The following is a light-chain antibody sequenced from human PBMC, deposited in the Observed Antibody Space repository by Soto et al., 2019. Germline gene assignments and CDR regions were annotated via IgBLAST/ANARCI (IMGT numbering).Light chain of an antibody. CDR2: AAS. J-gene: IGKJ5*01. Sequence: DIQMTQSPSTMSASVGGRVTMTCRASQSISSWLAWYQQKPGKAPKLLIYAASSVQSGVPLRFSGTGSGTDFTLTISSLQPEDFATYYCEQTYSTPVTFGQGTRLEI. CDR1: QSISSW. CDR3: EQTYSTPVT. V-gene: IGKV1-39*01.